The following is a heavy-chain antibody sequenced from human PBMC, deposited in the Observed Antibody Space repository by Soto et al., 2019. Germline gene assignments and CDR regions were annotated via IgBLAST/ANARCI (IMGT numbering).Heavy chain of an antibody. V-gene: IGHV4-59*01. Sequence: QVQLQESGPGLLKPSETLSLTCTVSGGSFSSNYWSWIRQPPGKGLEWIGYIYYSGSTNYNPSLKIRVTISVDTSKNQFSLKLSSVTAADTAVYYCARGGVVVVAATNNIWFDPWGQGTLVTGSS. J-gene: IGHJ5*02. CDR3: ARGGVVVVAATNNIWFDP. CDR2: IYYSGST. CDR1: GGSFSSNY. D-gene: IGHD2-15*01.